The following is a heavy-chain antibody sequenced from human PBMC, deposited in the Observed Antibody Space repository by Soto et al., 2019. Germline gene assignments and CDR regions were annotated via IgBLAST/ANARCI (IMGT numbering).Heavy chain of an antibody. J-gene: IGHJ4*02. D-gene: IGHD3-10*01. CDR3: ARSASEFDY. CDR1: GFTFSDYD. Sequence: QVQLVESGGGLVTPGGSLRLSCVASGFTFSDYDMTWIRPAPGKGLEWVSYIRTSSSKTNYADSVKGRFTVSRDDARNSLYLQMNSLRAKDLAVYYCARSASEFDYWGQGTLVTVS. CDR2: IRTSSSKT. V-gene: IGHV3-11*05.